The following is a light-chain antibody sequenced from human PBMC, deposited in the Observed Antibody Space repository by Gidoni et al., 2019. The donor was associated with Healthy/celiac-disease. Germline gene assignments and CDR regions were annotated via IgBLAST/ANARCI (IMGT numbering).Light chain of an antibody. V-gene: IGKV1-5*01. CDR1: QSISSW. CDR3: QQYNSYSRT. Sequence: DIQMTQSPSTLSASVGDRVTINCRASQSISSWLAWYQQKPGKDPKLLIYDASSLESGVPSRFSGSGSGTEFTLTISSLQPDDFATYYCQQYNSYSRTFGQGTKVEIK. J-gene: IGKJ1*01. CDR2: DAS.